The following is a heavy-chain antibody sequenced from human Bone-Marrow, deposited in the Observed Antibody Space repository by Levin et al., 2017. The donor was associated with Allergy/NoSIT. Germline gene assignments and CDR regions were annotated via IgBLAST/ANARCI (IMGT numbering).Heavy chain of an antibody. J-gene: IGHJ3*02. CDR3: SRRPHYYDSSGYYGSHALDI. CDR2: ISPNSGGT. CDR1: GYSFTGFY. V-gene: IGHV1-2*02. D-gene: IGHD3-22*01. Sequence: GESLKISCKASGYSFTGFYLHWIRQAPRQGLEWMGWISPNSGGTNYAQKFQGRVTMSRDTSISTAYMELSRLRSDDTAVYYCSRRPHYYDSSGYYGSHALDIWGQGTMVTVSS.